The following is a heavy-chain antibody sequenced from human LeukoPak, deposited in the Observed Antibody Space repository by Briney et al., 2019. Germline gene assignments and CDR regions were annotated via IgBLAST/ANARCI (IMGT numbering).Heavy chain of an antibody. V-gene: IGHV4-39*07. CDR2: IYYSGNT. CDR3: ARDGGDTAMVLWY. CDR1: GGSISSSSDY. D-gene: IGHD5-18*01. Sequence: PSETLSLTCTVSGGSISSSSDYWGWIRQPPGKGLEWIGSIYYSGNTYYNPSLKSRVTISADTSKNQFSLKLSSVTAADTAVYYCARDGGDTAMVLWYWGQGTLVTVSS. J-gene: IGHJ4*02.